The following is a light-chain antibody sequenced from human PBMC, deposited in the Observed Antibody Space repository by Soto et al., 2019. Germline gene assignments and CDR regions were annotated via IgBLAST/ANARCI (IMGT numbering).Light chain of an antibody. CDR1: QSLSST. V-gene: IGKV3-15*01. Sequence: EIVMTQSPATLSVSPGERATLTCRASQSLSSTLAWYQQKPGQTPRLLIYDASTRATGIPARFSGSGSGTEFTLTISSLQSEDFAVYYCQQYDDWPPMFGQGTKVEIK. J-gene: IGKJ1*01. CDR2: DAS. CDR3: QQYDDWPPM.